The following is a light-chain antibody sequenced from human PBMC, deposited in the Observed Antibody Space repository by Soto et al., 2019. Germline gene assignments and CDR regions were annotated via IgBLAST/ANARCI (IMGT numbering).Light chain of an antibody. CDR2: DVS. J-gene: IGLJ1*01. CDR1: SSDLTYNS. CDR3: SSSTPTRGLV. Sequence: QSALTQPDSVSGSLAQSISISCTEDSSDLTYNSVSWYQHHPHKAPKLIIYDVSYRPSGVSTRFSGSQSAGSASLTISGLQAEDEADYSCSSSTPTRGLVFXSGPKLNVL. V-gene: IGLV2-14*01.